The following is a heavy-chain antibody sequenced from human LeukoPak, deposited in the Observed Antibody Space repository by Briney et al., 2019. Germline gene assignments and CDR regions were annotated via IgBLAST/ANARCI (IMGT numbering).Heavy chain of an antibody. CDR3: AKVGLTVTTILDYFDY. D-gene: IGHD4-11*01. CDR1: GFTFSSYA. J-gene: IGHJ4*02. Sequence: GGSLRLSCAASGFTFSSYAMHWVRQAPGKGLEWVAVISYDGSNKNYADSVKGRFTISRDNSKNTLYLQMNSLRAEDTAIYYCAKVGLTVTTILDYFDYWGQGTLVTVSS. CDR2: ISYDGSNK. V-gene: IGHV3-30*04.